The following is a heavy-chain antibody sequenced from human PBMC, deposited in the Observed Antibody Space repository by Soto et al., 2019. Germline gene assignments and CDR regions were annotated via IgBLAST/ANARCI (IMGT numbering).Heavy chain of an antibody. CDR3: ARGSSKTFDTFHFDY. V-gene: IGHV1-69*12. Sequence: QVQLVQSGAEVKKPGSSVKVSCKASGGTFSSYAISWVRQAPGQGLEWMGGIIPIIGTANHAQKFQGRVTITADESTSTAYMGLSSLGSEDTAAYYCARGSSKTFDTFHFDYWGQGTLVTVSS. CDR2: IIPIIGTA. J-gene: IGHJ4*02. CDR1: GGTFSSYA. D-gene: IGHD2-15*01.